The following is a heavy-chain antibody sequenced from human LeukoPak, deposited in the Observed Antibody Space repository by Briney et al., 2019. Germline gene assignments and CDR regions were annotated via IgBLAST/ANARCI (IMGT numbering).Heavy chain of an antibody. J-gene: IGHJ3*02. CDR2: IKSKTDGGTT. Sequence: GGSLRLSCAASEFPFTNAWMSWVRQAPGKGLEWVGRIKSKTDGGTTDYAAPVKGRFTISRDDSKNTLYLQMNSLKTEDTAVYYCSRGSLEDRAFDIWGRGTMVTVSS. CDR1: EFPFTNAW. CDR3: SRGSLEDRAFDI. V-gene: IGHV3-15*01. D-gene: IGHD3-10*01.